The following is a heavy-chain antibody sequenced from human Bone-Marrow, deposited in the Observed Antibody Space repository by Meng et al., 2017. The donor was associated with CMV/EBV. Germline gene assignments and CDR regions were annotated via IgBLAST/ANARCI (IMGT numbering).Heavy chain of an antibody. V-gene: IGHV1-69*10. D-gene: IGHD3-10*01. Sequence: SVNVSCKASGYTFTSYGISWVRQAPGRGLEWMGGIIPYLDEPNYAQTFQGRVTITSDRSTAAYMELSSLRSEDTAVYFCAGRGPYGRALDVWGQGTLVTVSS. CDR2: IIPYLDEP. CDR1: GYTFTSYG. CDR3: AGRGPYGRALDV. J-gene: IGHJ3*01.